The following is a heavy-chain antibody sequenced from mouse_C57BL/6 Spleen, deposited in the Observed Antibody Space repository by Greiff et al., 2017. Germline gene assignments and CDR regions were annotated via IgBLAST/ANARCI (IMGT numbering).Heavy chain of an antibody. Sequence: QVQLQQSGAELARPGASVKLSCKASGYTFTSYGISWVKQRTGQGLEWIGELYPRSGNTYYTEKFKGKATLTADKSSSTAYMELRSLTSEDSAVYFCARITTVVAPLNFDVWGTGTTGTVSS. CDR2: LYPRSGNT. CDR3: ARITTVVAPLNFDV. CDR1: GYTFTSYG. V-gene: IGHV1-81*01. D-gene: IGHD1-1*01. J-gene: IGHJ1*03.